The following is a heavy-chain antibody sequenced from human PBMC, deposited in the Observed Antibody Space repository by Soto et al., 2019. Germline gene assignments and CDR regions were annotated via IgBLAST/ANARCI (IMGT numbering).Heavy chain of an antibody. CDR1: VFTFSSYS. D-gene: IGHD2-2*01. CDR2: ISSSSSYI. V-gene: IGHV3-21*01. CDR3: ARVLFVVVAAATSVRSMDV. Sequence: GGSLRLSCAASVFTFSSYSMNWVRQAPGQWLEWVSSISSSSSYIYYADSVKGRFTISRDNAKNSLYLQMNSLRAEDTAVYYCARVLFVVVAAATSVRSMDVSGRGITFTFCS. J-gene: IGHJ6*02.